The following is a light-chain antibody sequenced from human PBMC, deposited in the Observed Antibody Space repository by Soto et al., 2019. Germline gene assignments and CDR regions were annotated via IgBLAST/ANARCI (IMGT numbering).Light chain of an antibody. V-gene: IGKV3-20*01. CDR3: QHYGYSQWT. CDR1: QTGSNSY. J-gene: IGKJ1*01. CDR2: GVY. Sequence: EIVLTQSPCTLSLSPGERAPVSCMASQTGSNSYLAWYQHKSGQAPRLLIYGVYTRASGIPDRFSGSGSGTEFTLTITRLEPEDSAVYFCQHYGYSQWTFGQGTKVDIK.